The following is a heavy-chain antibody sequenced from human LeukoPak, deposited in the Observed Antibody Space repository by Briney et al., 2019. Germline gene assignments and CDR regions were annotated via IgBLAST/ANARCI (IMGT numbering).Heavy chain of an antibody. V-gene: IGHV4-61*01. Sequence: SETLSLTCTVSGGSVSSDSYYWSWIRQPPGQGLEWIGYIYYSGSTNYNPSLKSRVTISVDTSKNQFPLKLSSVTAADTAVYYCARRVKVVPAVGYYYYYIDVWGKGTTVTVSS. CDR3: ARRVKVVPAVGYYYYYIDV. J-gene: IGHJ6*03. CDR1: GGSVSSDSYY. CDR2: IYYSGST. D-gene: IGHD2-2*01.